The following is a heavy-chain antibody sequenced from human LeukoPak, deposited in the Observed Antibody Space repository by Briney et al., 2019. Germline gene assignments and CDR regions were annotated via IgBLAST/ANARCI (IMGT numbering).Heavy chain of an antibody. V-gene: IGHV4-30-2*01. D-gene: IGHD5-12*01. CDR1: GGSISSGGYS. CDR2: IYHSGST. J-gene: IGHJ4*02. Sequence: TLSLTCAVSGGSISSGGYSSSWIRQPPGNGQDWIGYIYHSGSTYYTQSLKNRVTISVDRSKNQFSLKLSSVTAAHTAVYFCARSNQAPSGYDELCDYWGQETLVTVSS. CDR3: ARSNQAPSGYDELCDY.